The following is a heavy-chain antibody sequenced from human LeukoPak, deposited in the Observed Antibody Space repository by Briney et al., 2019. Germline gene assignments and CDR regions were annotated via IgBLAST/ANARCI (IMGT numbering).Heavy chain of an antibody. D-gene: IGHD6-19*01. CDR2: IKQDGSEK. J-gene: IGHJ4*02. Sequence: GGSLRLSCAASGFAFSSYWMSWVRQAPGKGLEWVAHIKQDGSEKYYVDSVKGRFTISRDNAKNSLYLQMNSLRAEDTAVYYCARSSRGIAVAGTFDYWGQGTLVTVSS. CDR3: ARSSRGIAVAGTFDY. CDR1: GFAFSSYW. V-gene: IGHV3-7*01.